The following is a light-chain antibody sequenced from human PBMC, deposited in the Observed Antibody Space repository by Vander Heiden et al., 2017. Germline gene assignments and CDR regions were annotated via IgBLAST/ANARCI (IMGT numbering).Light chain of an antibody. V-gene: IGKV1-5*03. CDR2: KAS. J-gene: IGKJ1*01. CDR3: QQYDSYPWT. Sequence: DIQMTQSPSTLYASVGDRVTITCRASRSITTLLVWYQQKPGKAPHLLISKASNLETGVSSKFSGSGSGTEFTLTISNLQPGDFATYYCQQYDSYPWTVGQGTKVEI. CDR1: RSITTL.